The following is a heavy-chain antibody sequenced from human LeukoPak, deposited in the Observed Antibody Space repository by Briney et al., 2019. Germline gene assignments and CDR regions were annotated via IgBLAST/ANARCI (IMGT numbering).Heavy chain of an antibody. Sequence: ASVKVSCKASGYTFTSYAMHWVRQAPGQRLEWMGWINAGNGNTKYSQKFQGRVTITRDTSASTAYMELSSLRSEDTAVYYCARSIVVVPVEFDPWGPGTLVTVSS. CDR1: GYTFTSYA. V-gene: IGHV1-3*01. J-gene: IGHJ5*02. D-gene: IGHD2-2*01. CDR2: INAGNGNT. CDR3: ARSIVVVPVEFDP.